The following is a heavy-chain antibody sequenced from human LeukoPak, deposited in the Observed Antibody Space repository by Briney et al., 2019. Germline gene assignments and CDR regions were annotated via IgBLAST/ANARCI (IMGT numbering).Heavy chain of an antibody. CDR3: ARGDPLRY. V-gene: IGHV4-31*03. CDR1: GGAISSGGYY. J-gene: IGHJ4*02. Sequence: PSETLSLTCTVSGGAISSGGYYWSWIRQHPEKGPEWIGHMFYSGCTYHNPSLKSRVSMSVDTSQNHFSLKLTSVTAADTAVYYCARGDPLRYWGQGIRVTVSA. CDR2: MFYSGCT. D-gene: IGHD3-16*02.